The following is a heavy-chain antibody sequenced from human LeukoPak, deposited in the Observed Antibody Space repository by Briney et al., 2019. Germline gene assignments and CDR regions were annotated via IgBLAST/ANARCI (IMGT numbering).Heavy chain of an antibody. V-gene: IGHV3-30-3*01. CDR3: ARYSVAGEVDYYYCMDV. CDR1: GFTFSSYA. Sequence: GGSLRLSCAASGFTFSSYAMHWVRQAPGEGLEWVALISFVGINKYYADSVKGRFTIFRDNSKSTLYLQMNSLRLEDTAVYYCARYSVAGEVDYYYCMDVWGQGTTVTVPS. D-gene: IGHD3-10*01. CDR2: ISFVGINK. J-gene: IGHJ6*02.